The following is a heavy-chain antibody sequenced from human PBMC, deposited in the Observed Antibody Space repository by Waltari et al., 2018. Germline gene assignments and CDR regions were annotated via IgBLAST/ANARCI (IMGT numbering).Heavy chain of an antibody. Sequence: QVQLQESGPGLVKPSWTLSLTSAVSGVSIPSTYWWIWVRQPPGKGLEWIGEIKHLENTNDKPSLKRRVTSTRENSKNRSARHVTPVTAADTAIYCCAEYPRGGDWRLDPWGQGMLVTDSS. CDR3: AEYPRGGDWRLDP. J-gene: IGHJ5*02. V-gene: IGHV4-4*01. D-gene: IGHD2-21*02. CDR1: GVSIPSTYW. CDR2: IKHLENT.